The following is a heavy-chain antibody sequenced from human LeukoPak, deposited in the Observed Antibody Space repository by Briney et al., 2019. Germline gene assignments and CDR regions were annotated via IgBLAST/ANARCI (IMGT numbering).Heavy chain of an antibody. J-gene: IGHJ4*02. CDR1: GFTFSSYD. Sequence: HPGGPLRLSCEASGFTFSSYDMRWVRQAPGKGLEWVSTISGSGGGTYYAGSVRGRFTISRDNSKNTLYLQMNSLRAEDTAKYYCARKAGSYKYFDYWGQGTLVTVSS. CDR3: ARKAGSYKYFDY. V-gene: IGHV3-23*01. D-gene: IGHD3-10*01. CDR2: ISGSGGGT.